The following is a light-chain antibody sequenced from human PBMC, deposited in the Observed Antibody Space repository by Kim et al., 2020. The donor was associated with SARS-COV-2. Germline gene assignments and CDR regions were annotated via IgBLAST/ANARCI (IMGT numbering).Light chain of an antibody. CDR3: QVWDRSSDHVV. CDR2: YDS. V-gene: IGLV3-21*04. J-gene: IGLJ2*01. CDR1: NMESKG. Sequence: AQGKKGRSNCGGNNMESKGVQGNQRKPGQAPVMVIYYDSDRPSGILERFSVSNCGNTATRTISRVEGGDEADYYCQVWDRSSDHVVFGGGTQLTVL.